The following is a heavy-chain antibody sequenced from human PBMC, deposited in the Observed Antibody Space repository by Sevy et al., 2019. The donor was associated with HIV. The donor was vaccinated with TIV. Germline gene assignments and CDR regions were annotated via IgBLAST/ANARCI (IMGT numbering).Heavy chain of an antibody. CDR2: IHYRGST. V-gene: IGHV4-61*01. CDR3: ARVSTMVAEVTYFFDY. D-gene: IGHD3-10*01. Sequence: SETLSLTCGVSGASVRSGNYYWSWIRQAPGKGLEWIGYIHYRGSTNYTPSLKSRVTISADTSKNQFSLRLISVTDADTAVYYCARVSTMVAEVTYFFDYWGQGTLVTVSS. J-gene: IGHJ4*02. CDR1: GASVRSGNYY.